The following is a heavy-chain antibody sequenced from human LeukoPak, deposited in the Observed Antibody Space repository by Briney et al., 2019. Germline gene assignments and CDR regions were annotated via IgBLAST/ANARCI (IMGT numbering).Heavy chain of an antibody. CDR3: ARVLVGSGLLMDWYFDL. V-gene: IGHV4-38-2*02. D-gene: IGHD3-10*01. Sequence: SETQSLTCTVSGYSLSSGYHWGWIRQPPGKGLEWIGTIYHSGSTYYNPSLKSRVTISVDTSKNQFSLKLSSVTAVDTAVYYCARVLVGSGLLMDWYFDLWGRGTLVTVSS. CDR2: IYHSGST. J-gene: IGHJ2*01. CDR1: GYSLSSGYH.